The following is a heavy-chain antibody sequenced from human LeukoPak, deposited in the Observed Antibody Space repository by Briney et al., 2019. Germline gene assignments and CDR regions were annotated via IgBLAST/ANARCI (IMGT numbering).Heavy chain of an antibody. J-gene: IGHJ3*02. CDR2: ISYDGGNK. CDR1: GFTFSSYG. D-gene: IGHD3-22*01. Sequence: GGSLRLSCAASGFTFSSYGMHWVRQAPGKGLEWVAVISYDGGNKYYADSVKGRFTISRDNSKNTLYLQMNSLRAEDTAVYYCARAAITMRHAPEGAFDIWGQGTMVTVSS. V-gene: IGHV3-30*03. CDR3: ARAAITMRHAPEGAFDI.